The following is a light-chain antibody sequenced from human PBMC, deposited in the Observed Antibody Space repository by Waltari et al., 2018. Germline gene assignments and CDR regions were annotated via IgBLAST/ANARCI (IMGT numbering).Light chain of an antibody. Sequence: QSALTQPASVSGSPGQSITISCTGTTSDVGGYNFVSCYQQYPGKAPKVVVYDVTKRPSGVSDRFSGSKSGNTASRTISGLQAEDEADYHGSSYTSTITWVFGGGTKLTVL. V-gene: IGLV2-14*03. CDR1: TSDVGGYNF. CDR2: DVT. CDR3: SSYTSTITWV. J-gene: IGLJ3*02.